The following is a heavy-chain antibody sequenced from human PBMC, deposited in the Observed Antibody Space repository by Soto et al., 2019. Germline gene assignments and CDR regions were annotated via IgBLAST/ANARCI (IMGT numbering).Heavy chain of an antibody. V-gene: IGHV1-69*13. CDR3: ARFGSSYYDSSAPEAGDY. CDR2: IIPIFGTA. D-gene: IGHD3-22*01. Sequence: ASVKVSCKASVGTFSSYAIIGVRQDPGQGLEWMGGIIPIFGTANYAQKFQGRVTITADESTSTAYMELSSLRSEDTAVYYCARFGSSYYDSSAPEAGDYWVQGTPVTV. J-gene: IGHJ4*02. CDR1: VGTFSSYA.